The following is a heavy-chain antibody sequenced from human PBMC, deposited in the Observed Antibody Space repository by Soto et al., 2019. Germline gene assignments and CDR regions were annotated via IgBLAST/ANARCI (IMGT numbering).Heavy chain of an antibody. Sequence: SQTLSLTCAISGDSVSSNSAAWNWIRQSPSRGLEWLGRTYYRSKWYNDYAVSVKSRITINPDTSKNQFSLQLSSVTPEDTAVYYCARDEVPAATYYYYYGMDVWGQGTTVTVSS. CDR2: TYYRSKWYN. CDR3: ARDEVPAATYYYYYGMDV. V-gene: IGHV6-1*01. CDR1: GDSVSSNSAA. D-gene: IGHD2-2*01. J-gene: IGHJ6*02.